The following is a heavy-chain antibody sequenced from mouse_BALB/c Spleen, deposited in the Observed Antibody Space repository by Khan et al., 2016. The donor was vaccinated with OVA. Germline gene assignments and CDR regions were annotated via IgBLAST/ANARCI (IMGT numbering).Heavy chain of an antibody. Sequence: QVQLKQSGPDLVKPGALVKISCKAAGYTFTSYDINWVKQRPGQGLDWIGWIYPGDVSTKYNEKFKGKATLTADKSSSTAYMHLSSLTSESSAVYCCARGGLRGVAMDYWGQGTSVTVSS. V-gene: IGHV1S56*01. J-gene: IGHJ4*01. CDR3: ARGGLRGVAMDY. CDR2: IYPGDVST. CDR1: GYTFTSYD. D-gene: IGHD2-4*01.